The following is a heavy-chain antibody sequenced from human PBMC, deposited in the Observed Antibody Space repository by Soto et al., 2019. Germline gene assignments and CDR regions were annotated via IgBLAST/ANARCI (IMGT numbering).Heavy chain of an antibody. D-gene: IGHD3-16*01. CDR1: GYILTELS. CDR2: FDPEDGET. J-gene: IGHJ6*02. CDR3: ATPLGGYGRDFDYYGMDV. V-gene: IGHV1-24*01. Sequence: GASVKVSCKVSGYILTELSMHWVRQAPGKGLEWMGSFDPEDGETIYAQKFQGRVTMTEDTSTDTAYMELSSLRSEDTAVYYCATPLGGYGRDFDYYGMDVWGQGTTVTVSS.